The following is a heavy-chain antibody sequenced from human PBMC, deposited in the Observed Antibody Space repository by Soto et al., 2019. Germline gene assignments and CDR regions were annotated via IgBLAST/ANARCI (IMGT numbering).Heavy chain of an antibody. D-gene: IGHD3-22*01. CDR1: GFTFSDFY. Sequence: PGGSLRLSCAASGFTFSDFYMSWVRQAPGKGLEWVANIKQDGSEKYYVDSVKGRFTISRDNAKNSLYLQMNNLRAEDTAVYYCARTYYYDSSGYYYNFYWGQGTLVTV. CDR2: IKQDGSEK. J-gene: IGHJ4*02. V-gene: IGHV3-7*01. CDR3: ARTYYYDSSGYYYNFY.